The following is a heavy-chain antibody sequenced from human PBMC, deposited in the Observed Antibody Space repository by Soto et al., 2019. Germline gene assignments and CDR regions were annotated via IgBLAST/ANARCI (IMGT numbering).Heavy chain of an antibody. CDR3: ARGLDCSGGSCYSPLWDIYYYYMDV. D-gene: IGHD2-15*01. CDR1: GYTFTSYD. CDR2: MNPNSGNT. J-gene: IGHJ6*03. Sequence: ASVKVSCKASGYTFTSYDINWVRQATGQGLEWMGWMNPNSGNTGYAQKFQGRVTMTRNTSISTAYMELSSLRSDDTAVYYCARGLDCSGGSCYSPLWDIYYYYMDVWGKGTTVTVSS. V-gene: IGHV1-8*01.